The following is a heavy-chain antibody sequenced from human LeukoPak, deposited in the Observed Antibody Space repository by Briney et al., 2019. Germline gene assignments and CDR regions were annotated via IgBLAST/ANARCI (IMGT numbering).Heavy chain of an antibody. J-gene: IGHJ6*02. D-gene: IGHD3/OR15-3a*01. V-gene: IGHV3-21*01. Sequence: GGSLRLSCAASGFTLSTYSMNWVRQAAGKGLEWVSSISNSARYMYYAYSVRDRFTISRDNAKNSLYLQMNSLGAEDTAVYYCAREGVGLVIIPGWEYDYYGLDVWGQGTTVTVCS. CDR1: GFTLSTYS. CDR2: ISNSARYM. CDR3: AREGVGLVIIPGWEYDYYGLDV.